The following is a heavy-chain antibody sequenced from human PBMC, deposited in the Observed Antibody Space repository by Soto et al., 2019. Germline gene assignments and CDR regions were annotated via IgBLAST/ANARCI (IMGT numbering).Heavy chain of an antibody. CDR2: ISPYNGNT. D-gene: IGHD4-17*01. Sequence: QVQLVQSGAEVKKPGASVKVSCKASGYTFTNFGISWVRQAPGQGLEWMGWISPYNGNTNYAQNLQGRVTMTTDASTSTAYMELRSLRSDDTAVYYCARSSGYGDYGTVDYWGQGTLVTVSS. J-gene: IGHJ4*02. V-gene: IGHV1-18*01. CDR3: ARSSGYGDYGTVDY. CDR1: GYTFTNFG.